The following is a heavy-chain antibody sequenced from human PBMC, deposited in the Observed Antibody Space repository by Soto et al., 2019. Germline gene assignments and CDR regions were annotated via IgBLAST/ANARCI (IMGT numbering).Heavy chain of an antibody. J-gene: IGHJ5*02. D-gene: IGHD6-19*01. Sequence: ETISLSCSVSGGSINSSSYFWGWVQQPPGKGLEWIGSIYYSGSTYYNPSLRSRVTISVDTSKNQFSLTLSSVTAADTAVFYCARHYSSGSRNWFDPWGQGTLVIVS. V-gene: IGHV4-39*01. CDR2: IYYSGST. CDR3: ARHYSSGSRNWFDP. CDR1: GGSINSSSYF.